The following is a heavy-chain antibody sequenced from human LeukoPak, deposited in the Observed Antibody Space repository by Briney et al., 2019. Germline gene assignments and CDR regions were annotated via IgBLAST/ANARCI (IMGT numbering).Heavy chain of an antibody. CDR2: IIPIFGTA. V-gene: IGHV1-69*13. Sequence: GASVKVSCKAPGGTFSSYAISWVRQAPGQGLEWMGGIIPIFGTANYAQKFQGRVTITADESTSTAYMELSSLRSEDTAVYYCARGRITMVRGRNYYYMDVWGKGTTVTISS. D-gene: IGHD3-10*01. CDR1: GGTFSSYA. J-gene: IGHJ6*03. CDR3: ARGRITMVRGRNYYYMDV.